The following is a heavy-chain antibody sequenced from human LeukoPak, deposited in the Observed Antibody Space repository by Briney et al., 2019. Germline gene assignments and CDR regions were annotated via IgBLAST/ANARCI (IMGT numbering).Heavy chain of an antibody. CDR2: ISASGST. CDR3: ARMRGV. J-gene: IGHJ4*02. Sequence: SETLSLTCTVSNGSISIYYWSWVRQPAGKGLEWIGRISASGSTNYNPSLKSRVTMSVDTSKNQFSLKLSSVTAADTAVYYCARMRGVWGQGTLVTVSS. V-gene: IGHV4-4*07. CDR1: NGSISIYY. D-gene: IGHD3-10*01.